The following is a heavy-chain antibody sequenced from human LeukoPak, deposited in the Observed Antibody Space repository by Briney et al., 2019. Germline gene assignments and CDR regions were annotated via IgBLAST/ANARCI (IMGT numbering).Heavy chain of an antibody. Sequence: PSETLSLTCTVSGGSITSTNYFWGWIRQPPGKALEWIQSMFYSGRTYYNPSLKSRVTMSVDTSKNQFSLKLSSVTAADTAVYYCAGRLGGTSSYYFDHWGQGTLVTVSS. D-gene: IGHD1-1*01. CDR3: AGRLGGTSSYYFDH. V-gene: IGHV4-39*01. J-gene: IGHJ4*02. CDR1: GGSITSTNYF. CDR2: MFYSGRT.